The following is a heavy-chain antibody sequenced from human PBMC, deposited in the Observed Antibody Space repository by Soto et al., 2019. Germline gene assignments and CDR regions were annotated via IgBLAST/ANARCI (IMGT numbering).Heavy chain of an antibody. D-gene: IGHD5-12*01. J-gene: IGHJ6*02. CDR2: ISSSSSTI. Sequence: GGSLRLSCAASGFTFSSYSMNWVRQAPGKGLEWVSYISSSSSTIYYADSVKGRFTISRDNAKNSLYLQMNSLRDEDTAVYYCARDPRGSRLYYYYGMDVWGQGTTVTVSS. CDR1: GFTFSSYS. CDR3: ARDPRGSRLYYYYGMDV. V-gene: IGHV3-48*02.